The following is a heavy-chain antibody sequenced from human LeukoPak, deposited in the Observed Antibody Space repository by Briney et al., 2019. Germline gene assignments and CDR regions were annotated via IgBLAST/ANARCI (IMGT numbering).Heavy chain of an antibody. CDR3: ARDFFRSDDAFDI. V-gene: IGHV1-69*06. CDR2: IIPIFGTA. Sequence: GASVKVSCKASGGTFSSYAISWVRQAPGQGLEWMGGIIPIFGTANYAQKFQGRVTITADKSTSTAYMELSSLRSEDTAVYYCARDFFRSDDAFDIWGQGTMVTVSS. J-gene: IGHJ3*02. D-gene: IGHD3-10*01. CDR1: GGTFSSYA.